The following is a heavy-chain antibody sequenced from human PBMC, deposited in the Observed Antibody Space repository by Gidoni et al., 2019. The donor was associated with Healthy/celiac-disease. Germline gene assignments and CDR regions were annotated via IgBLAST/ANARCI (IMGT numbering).Heavy chain of an antibody. D-gene: IGHD2-15*01. CDR2: FDPEDGET. J-gene: IGHJ3*02. Sequence: QVQLVQSGAEVTKPGASVKVSGKVSGYTLPELSMPWVRPAPGKGIEWMGGFDPEDGETIYAQKFQGRVTMTEDTSTDTAYMELSSLRSEDTAVYYCATASLGYCSGGSCYLSGSSHAFDIWGQGTMVTVSS. CDR1: GYTLPELS. CDR3: ATASLGYCSGGSCYLSGSSHAFDI. V-gene: IGHV1-24*01.